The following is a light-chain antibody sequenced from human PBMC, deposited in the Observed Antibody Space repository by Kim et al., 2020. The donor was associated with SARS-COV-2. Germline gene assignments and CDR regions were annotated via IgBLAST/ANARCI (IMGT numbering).Light chain of an antibody. CDR1: QFVSSSY. Sequence: LAPGEGATRSCRASQFVSSSYLAWYQQRPGQAPRLLIYAASRRATGIPDRFSGSDSRTDFTLTISRVEPEDFAVYYCQQYYTSSHTFGQGTKLEI. CDR3: QQYYTSSHT. J-gene: IGKJ2*01. V-gene: IGKV3-20*01. CDR2: AAS.